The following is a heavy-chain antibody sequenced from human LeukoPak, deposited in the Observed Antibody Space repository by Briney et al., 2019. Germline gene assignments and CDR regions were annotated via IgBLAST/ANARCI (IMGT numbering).Heavy chain of an antibody. Sequence: SVKVSCKASGGTFSSYAISWVRQAPGQGLEWMGGIIPIFGTANYAQKFQGRVTITADESTSTAYMELSSLRSEDTAVYYCARXDFTIFGVADYYYYGMDVWGQGTTVTVSS. J-gene: IGHJ6*02. D-gene: IGHD3-3*01. CDR2: IIPIFGTA. CDR3: ARXDFTIFGVADYYYYGMDV. V-gene: IGHV1-69*13. CDR1: GGTFSSYA.